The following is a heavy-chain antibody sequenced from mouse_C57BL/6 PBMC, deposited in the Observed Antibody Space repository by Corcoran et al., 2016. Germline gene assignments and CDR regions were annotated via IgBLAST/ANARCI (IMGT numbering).Heavy chain of an antibody. CDR2: INPYNGGT. Sequence: EVQLQQSGPVLVKPGASVKMSCKASGYTFTDYYMNGVKQSHGKSLEWIGVINPYNGGTSYNQKLKGKATLTVDKSSSTAYMELNSLTSEDSAVYYCASNKYSNSFAYWGQGTLVTVSA. J-gene: IGHJ3*01. CDR1: GYTFTDYY. V-gene: IGHV1-19*01. D-gene: IGHD2-5*01. CDR3: ASNKYSNSFAY.